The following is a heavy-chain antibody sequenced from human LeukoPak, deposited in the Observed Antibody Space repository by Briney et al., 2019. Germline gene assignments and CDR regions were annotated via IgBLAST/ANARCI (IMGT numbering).Heavy chain of an antibody. CDR3: ARDAHYYDSSGLAGDAFDI. CDR2: INPNSGGT. J-gene: IGHJ3*02. CDR1: GYTFTGYY. D-gene: IGHD3-22*01. V-gene: IGHV1-2*02. Sequence: ASVTVSCKASGYTFTGYYMHWVRQAPGQGLEWMGWINPNSGGTNYAQKFQGRVTMTRDTSISTAYMELSRLRSDDTAVYYCARDAHYYDSSGLAGDAFDIWGQGTMVTVSS.